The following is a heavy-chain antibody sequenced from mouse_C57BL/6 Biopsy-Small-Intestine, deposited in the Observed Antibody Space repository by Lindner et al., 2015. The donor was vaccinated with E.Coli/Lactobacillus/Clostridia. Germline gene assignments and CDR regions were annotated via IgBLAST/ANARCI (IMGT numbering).Heavy chain of an antibody. V-gene: IGHV1-31*01. D-gene: IGHD3-2*02. CDR3: AGSVDSSGYVVH. CDR2: ISPYSGIS. J-gene: IGHJ3*01. Sequence: VQLQESGPELVKPGASVKISCKASGYSSTGYYMHWVKQSHGNILDWIGYISPYSGISSYNQKFKGKATLTVDKSSGTAYMELRSLTSEDSAVYYCAGSVDSSGYVVHWGQGTLVTVSA. CDR1: GYSSTGYY.